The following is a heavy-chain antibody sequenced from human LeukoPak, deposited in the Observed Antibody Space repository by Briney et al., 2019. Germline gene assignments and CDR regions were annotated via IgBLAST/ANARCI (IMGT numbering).Heavy chain of an antibody. V-gene: IGHV3-30*18. CDR1: GFTFSSYG. D-gene: IGHD3-9*01. CDR3: AKVFGRYFDNYGMDV. Sequence: GGSLRLSCAASGFTFSSYGMHWVRQAPGKGLEWVAVISYDGSNKYYADSVKGRFTISRDNSENTLYLQMNSLRAEDTAVYYCAKVFGRYFDNYGMDVWGQGTTVTVSS. CDR2: ISYDGSNK. J-gene: IGHJ6*02.